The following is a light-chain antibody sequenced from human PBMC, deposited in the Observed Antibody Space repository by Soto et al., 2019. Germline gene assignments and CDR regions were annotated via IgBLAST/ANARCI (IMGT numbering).Light chain of an antibody. V-gene: IGKV1-9*01. CDR1: QGIDSS. Sequence: ILLTQSPSSLSSSVGDRVTITFLASQGIDSSFAWYQQKPGKAPKLLIYAASSLQSGVPSRFSGSGSGTEFTLSISSLQSEDFAVYYCQQYKSWPPITFGQGTRLEIK. CDR3: QQYKSWPPIT. J-gene: IGKJ5*01. CDR2: AAS.